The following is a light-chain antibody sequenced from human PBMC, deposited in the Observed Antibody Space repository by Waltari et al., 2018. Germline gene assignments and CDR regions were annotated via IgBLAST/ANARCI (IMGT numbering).Light chain of an antibody. V-gene: IGKV3-11*01. CDR2: HAS. CDR3: QHRSNWPRSS. Sequence: IVLTQSPATLSVSPGEGATLSCSARQSVSNHLDWYHQRHGHAPRLLIFHASNRATGIPARFSGSGSGTDFTLTISSLEPEDFAVYYCQHRSNWPRSSFGQGTRLEIK. CDR1: QSVSNH. J-gene: IGKJ5*01.